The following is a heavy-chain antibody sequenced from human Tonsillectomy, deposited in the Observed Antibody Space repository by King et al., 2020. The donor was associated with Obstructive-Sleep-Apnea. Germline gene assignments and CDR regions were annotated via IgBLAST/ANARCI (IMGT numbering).Heavy chain of an antibody. V-gene: IGHV3-30*04. D-gene: IGHD1-26*01. Sequence: VQLVESGGGMVQPGRSLRLSCAASGFIFSSYAMHWVRQAPGKGLEWGAVISYDGSNKYYADSVKGRLTISRDTSKNTLFLQINSLRAEDTAVYYCARDLEWELLEGYFDYWGQGTLVTVSS. CDR2: ISYDGSNK. CDR3: ARDLEWELLEGYFDY. CDR1: GFIFSSYA. J-gene: IGHJ4*02.